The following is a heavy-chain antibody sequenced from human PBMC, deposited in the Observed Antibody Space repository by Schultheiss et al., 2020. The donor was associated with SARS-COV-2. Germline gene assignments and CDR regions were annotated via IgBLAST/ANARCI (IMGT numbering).Heavy chain of an antibody. J-gene: IGHJ4*02. CDR1: GFTFSSYS. Sequence: GGSLRLSCAASGFTFSSYSMNWVRQAPGKGLEWVSYISSSSSTIYYADSVKGRFTISRDNAKNSLYLQMNSLRAEDTAVYYCARIDYGGKRGSWDYWGQGTLVTVSS. D-gene: IGHD4-23*01. CDR3: ARIDYGGKRGSWDY. V-gene: IGHV3-48*01. CDR2: ISSSSSTI.